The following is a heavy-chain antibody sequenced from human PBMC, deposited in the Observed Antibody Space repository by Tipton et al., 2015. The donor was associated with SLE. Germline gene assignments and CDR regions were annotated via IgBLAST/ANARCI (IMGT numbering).Heavy chain of an antibody. CDR2: IRYDGSVE. CDR1: GFHFSTYG. J-gene: IGHJ4*02. Sequence: SLRLSCAASGFHFSTYGMHWVRQAPGKGLEWVAFIRYDGSVEDYADSVKGRFTISRDNSKNTLYLQMNNLRDEDTAAYHCAKVGSGWYGVDDWGQRIMVTVSS. CDR3: AKVGSGWYGVDD. D-gene: IGHD6-19*01. V-gene: IGHV3-30*02.